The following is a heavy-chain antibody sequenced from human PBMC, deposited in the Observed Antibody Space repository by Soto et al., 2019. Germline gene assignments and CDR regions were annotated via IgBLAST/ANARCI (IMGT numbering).Heavy chain of an antibody. D-gene: IGHD1-1*01. V-gene: IGHV3-30-3*01. J-gene: IGHJ4*02. CDR3: ASMEAPGFDY. CDR1: GFTFSSYA. CDR2: ISYDGSNK. Sequence: GGSLRLSCAASGFTFSSYAMHWVRQAPGKGLEWVAVISYDGSNKYYADSVKGRFTISRDNSKNTLYLQMNSLRAEDTAVYYCASMEAPGFDYWGQGTLVTVSS.